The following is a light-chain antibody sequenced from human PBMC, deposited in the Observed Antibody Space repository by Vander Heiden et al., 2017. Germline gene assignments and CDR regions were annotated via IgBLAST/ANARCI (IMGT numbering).Light chain of an antibody. CDR3: QRCDTTYVT. CDR1: QSISSY. V-gene: IGKV1-39*01. Sequence: DIQMTQSPSSLSASVGDRVTITCRASQSISSYLNWYQQKPGKAPKLLIYAASSLQSGVPSRFSGSASGTDFTLTISRLHPEDFTTYYCQRCDTTYVTFGPGTKVEIK. CDR2: AAS. J-gene: IGKJ1*01.